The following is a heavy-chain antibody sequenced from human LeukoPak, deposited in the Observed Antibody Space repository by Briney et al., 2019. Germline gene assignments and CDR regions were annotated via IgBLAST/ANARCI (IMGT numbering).Heavy chain of an antibody. J-gene: IGHJ4*02. Sequence: GGSLRLSCAASGFTVSSNYMSWVRQAPGKGLEWVSVIYSGGSTYYADSVKGRFTLSRDNSKNSVFLQMNGLRAEDTAVYYCAREGIAARQIDYWGQGTLVTVSS. CDR2: IYSGGST. CDR1: GFTVSSNY. D-gene: IGHD6-6*01. CDR3: AREGIAARQIDY. V-gene: IGHV3-66*02.